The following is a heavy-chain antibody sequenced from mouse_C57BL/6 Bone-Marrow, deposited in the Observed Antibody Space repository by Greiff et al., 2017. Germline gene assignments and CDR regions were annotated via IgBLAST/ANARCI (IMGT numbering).Heavy chain of an antibody. D-gene: IGHD2-4*01. CDR1: GYTFTSYW. V-gene: IGHV1-52*01. Sequence: QVQLQQPGAELVRPGSSVKLSCKASGYTFTSYWMHWVKQRPIQGLEWIGNIYPSDSANHYNQNIKDKGTLTLDKSASTAFKQLSGLTSEDSAVDYSARNDYGFYAMDYWGQGTSVTVSS. CDR2: IYPSDSAN. J-gene: IGHJ4*01. CDR3: ARNDYGFYAMDY.